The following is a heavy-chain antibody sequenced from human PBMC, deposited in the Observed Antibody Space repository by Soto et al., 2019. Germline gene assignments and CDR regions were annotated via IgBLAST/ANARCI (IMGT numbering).Heavy chain of an antibody. CDR3: ARVQWFGELSYFDY. V-gene: IGHV4-34*01. CDR2: INHSGST. J-gene: IGHJ4*02. D-gene: IGHD3-10*01. CDR1: GGSFSGYY. Sequence: SDTLSLTCAVYGGSFSGYYWSWIRQPPGKGLEWIGEINHSGSTNYNPSLKSRVTISVDTSKNQFSLKLSSVTAADTAVYYCARVQWFGELSYFDYWGQGTLVTVSS.